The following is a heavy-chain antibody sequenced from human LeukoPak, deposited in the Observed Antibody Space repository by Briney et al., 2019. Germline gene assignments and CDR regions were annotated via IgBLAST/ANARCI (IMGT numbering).Heavy chain of an antibody. CDR3: ARLHLDYLDY. Sequence: SETLSLTCTVSGGPISDYYWSWIRQPPGKGLEWIGYSYYTGVTNYNPSLKSRVSISVDTSKKQFSLNLTSVTTADTAVYYCARLHLDYLDYWGQGAVVSVSS. CDR1: GGPISDYY. CDR2: SYYTGVT. J-gene: IGHJ4*02. V-gene: IGHV4-59*01.